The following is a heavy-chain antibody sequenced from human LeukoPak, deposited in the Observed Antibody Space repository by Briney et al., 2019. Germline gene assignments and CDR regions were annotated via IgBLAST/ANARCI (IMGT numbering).Heavy chain of an antibody. V-gene: IGHV3-7*01. Sequence: GGSLRLSCAASGFTFSSYWMSWVRQAPGKGLEWVANIKQDGSEKYYVDSVKGRFTISRDNAKNSLYLQMNSLRAEDTAVYYCARDTKSHRYNWNDGIGYWGQGTLVTVSS. CDR1: GFTFSSYW. CDR2: IKQDGSEK. CDR3: ARDTKSHRYNWNDGIGY. J-gene: IGHJ4*02. D-gene: IGHD1-20*01.